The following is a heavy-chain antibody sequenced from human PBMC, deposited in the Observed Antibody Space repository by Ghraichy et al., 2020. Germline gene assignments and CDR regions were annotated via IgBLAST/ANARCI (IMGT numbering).Heavy chain of an antibody. CDR1: GFTFDDYA. D-gene: IGHD6-13*01. CDR3: AKAPYSSSWYVFDY. V-gene: IGHV3-43*02. Sequence: GGSLRLSCAASGFTFDDYAMHWVRQAQGKGLEWVSLISGDGGSTYYADSVKGRFTISRDNSKNSLYLQMNSLRTEDTALYYCAKAPYSSSWYVFDYWGQGTLVTVSS. J-gene: IGHJ4*02. CDR2: ISGDGGST.